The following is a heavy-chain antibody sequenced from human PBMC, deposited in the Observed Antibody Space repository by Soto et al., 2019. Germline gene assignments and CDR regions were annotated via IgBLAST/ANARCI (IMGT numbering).Heavy chain of an antibody. CDR2: INHSGST. J-gene: IGHJ4*02. Sequence: SETLSLTCAVYGGSFSGYYWSWIRQPPGKGLEWIGEINHSGSTNYNPSLKSRVTISVDTSKNQFSLKLSSVTAADTAVYYCARGGFLEWLPTVGFDYWGQGTLVTVSS. V-gene: IGHV4-34*01. D-gene: IGHD3-3*01. CDR3: ARGGFLEWLPTVGFDY. CDR1: GGSFSGYY.